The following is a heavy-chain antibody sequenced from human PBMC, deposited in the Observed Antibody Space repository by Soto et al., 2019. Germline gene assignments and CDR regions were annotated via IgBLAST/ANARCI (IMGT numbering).Heavy chain of an antibody. CDR1: GGSISSGDYS. V-gene: IGHV4-30-2*01. CDR3: ASGSHVPHF. Sequence: QLQLQESGSGLVKPSQTLSLTCAVSGGSISSGDYSWSWIRQPPGKGLEWIGYIYRGGSTYFNPSLKSRVTISVDRSKNQFSLKRSSVTAADTAVYSCASGSHVPHFWGQGTLVTVSS. D-gene: IGHD6-6*01. CDR2: IYRGGST. J-gene: IGHJ4*02.